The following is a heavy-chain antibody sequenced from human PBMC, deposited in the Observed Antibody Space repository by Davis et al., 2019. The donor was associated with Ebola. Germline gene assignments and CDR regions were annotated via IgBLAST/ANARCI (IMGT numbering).Heavy chain of an antibody. Sequence: PGGSLRLSCAAFGFTFSSYGMHWVRQAPGTGLEWVAVISYDGTNKYYGDSVKGRFTISRDNSKSKLYLQMNSLRAEDTAVYYCSREVRGGFSPMDLWGTGTTVTVSS. CDR2: ISYDGTNK. D-gene: IGHD5-18*01. CDR1: GFTFSSYG. V-gene: IGHV3-30*03. J-gene: IGHJ6*04. CDR3: SREVRGGFSPMDL.